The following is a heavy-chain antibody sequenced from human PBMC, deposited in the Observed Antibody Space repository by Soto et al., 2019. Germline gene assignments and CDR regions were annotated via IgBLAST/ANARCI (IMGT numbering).Heavy chain of an antibody. Sequence: QVQLVQSGAEVKKPGSSVKVSCKASGGTFSSYRINWVRQAPGQGLEWAGGIVPIYRTADYAQKFQGRVTITADESARTAYMELRSLKSQDTAVYYCPRDSGAKLSSSWGQGTLVTVSS. V-gene: IGHV1-69*01. D-gene: IGHD6-13*01. CDR3: PRDSGAKLSSS. J-gene: IGHJ4*02. CDR2: IVPIYRTA. CDR1: GGTFSSYR.